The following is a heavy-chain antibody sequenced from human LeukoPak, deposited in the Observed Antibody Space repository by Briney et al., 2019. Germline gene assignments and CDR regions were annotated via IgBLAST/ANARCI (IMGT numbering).Heavy chain of an antibody. CDR3: ARLKNRRSSWYLGY. D-gene: IGHD6-13*01. V-gene: IGHV4-59*08. Sequence: SETLSLTCTVSGGSISSYYWSWIRQPPGKGLEWIGYIYYSGSTNYNPPLKSRVTISVDTSKNQFSLKLSSVTAADTAVYYCARLKNRRSSWYLGYWGQGTLVTVSS. CDR1: GGSISSYY. CDR2: IYYSGST. J-gene: IGHJ4*02.